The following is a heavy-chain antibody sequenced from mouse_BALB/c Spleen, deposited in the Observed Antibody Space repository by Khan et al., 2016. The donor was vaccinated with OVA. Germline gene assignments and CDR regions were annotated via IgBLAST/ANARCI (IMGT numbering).Heavy chain of an antibody. Sequence: QVRLQQSGAVLAKPGASVKMSCKASGYTFINYWILWVKQRPGQGLEWIGYINPSTAYTEYNQNFKDKATLTADKSSRTAYMQLSSLTSEDSAVYYCARRGLRWDFDYWGQGTTLTVSS. V-gene: IGHV1-7*01. J-gene: IGHJ2*01. CDR2: INPSTAYT. CDR3: ARRGLRWDFDY. D-gene: IGHD1-1*01. CDR1: GYTFINYW.